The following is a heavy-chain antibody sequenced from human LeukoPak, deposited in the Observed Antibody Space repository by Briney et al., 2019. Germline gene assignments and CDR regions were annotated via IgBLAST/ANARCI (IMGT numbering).Heavy chain of an antibody. D-gene: IGHD2-15*01. V-gene: IGHV3-7*01. CDR1: GFTFSSYW. J-gene: IGHJ4*02. CDR3: ARDRVVVLTAHHPYFDH. CDR2: IKQDGTEI. Sequence: GGSLRLSCAASGFTFSSYWMSWIRQAPGKGLEWVANIKQDGTEIYYVDSVKGRFTISRDNAKNSLYLQMDSLTVEDTAVYYCARDRVVVLTAHHPYFDHWGQGTLVTVSS.